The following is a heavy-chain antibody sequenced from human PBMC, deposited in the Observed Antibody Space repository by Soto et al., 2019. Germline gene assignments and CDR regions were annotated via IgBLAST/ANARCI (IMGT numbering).Heavy chain of an antibody. CDR2: IWYDGSSK. D-gene: IGHD2-21*01. CDR1: GFTFSSYG. Sequence: QVQLVESGGGVVQPGRSLRLSCAASGFTFSSYGMHWVRQAPGKGLEWVAVIWYDGSSKYYADSVKGRFTISRDNSKNTLYLQMNSLRAEDTAVYYCARDRISFDIWGQGTMVTVSS. CDR3: ARDRISFDI. J-gene: IGHJ3*02. V-gene: IGHV3-33*01.